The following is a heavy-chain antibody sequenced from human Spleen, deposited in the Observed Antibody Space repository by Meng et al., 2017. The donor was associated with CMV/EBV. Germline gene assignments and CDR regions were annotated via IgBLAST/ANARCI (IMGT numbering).Heavy chain of an antibody. CDR3: AGGSSNWGSG. CDR2: INPNSDDT. J-gene: IGHJ4*02. D-gene: IGHD7-27*01. Sequence: ASVKVSCKASGIFTGQYIHWVRQAPGQGLEWMGWINPNSDDTKYARKFQDRVTMTRDTSISTAYMDLSRLRSDDTAVYYCAGGSSNWGSGWGQGTLVTVSS. V-gene: IGHV1-2*02. CDR1: GIFTGQY.